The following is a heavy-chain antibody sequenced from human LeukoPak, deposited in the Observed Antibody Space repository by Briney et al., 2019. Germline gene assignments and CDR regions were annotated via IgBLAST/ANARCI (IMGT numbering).Heavy chain of an antibody. CDR1: GGSISTFY. J-gene: IGHJ4*02. D-gene: IGHD5-12*01. CDR2: IYYSGNT. V-gene: IGHV4-59*12. Sequence: SETLSLTCTVSGGSISTFYWNWLRQPPGKGLEWIGYIYYSGNTNYNPSLKSRVTMSLDTSKNQFSLTLTSVTAADTAVYYRARGFDSKSSYLDYGGGKTLVTVSS. CDR3: ARGFDSKSSYLDY.